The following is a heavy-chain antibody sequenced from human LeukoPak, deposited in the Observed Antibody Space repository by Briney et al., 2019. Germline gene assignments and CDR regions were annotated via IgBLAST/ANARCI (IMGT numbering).Heavy chain of an antibody. CDR2: TYTSGST. J-gene: IGHJ3*02. CDR1: AGSISSGSCW. D-gene: IGHD3-22*01. CDR3: ARSDSSGYYAFDI. V-gene: IGHV4-61*02. Sequence: ASHTQSLTYPVYAGSISSGSCWWSWIRQPAGKGLEWIGRTYTSGSTNYNPSLKSRATISVDTSKNQFSLKLSSVTAADTAVYFCARSDSSGYYAFDIWGQGTMVTASS.